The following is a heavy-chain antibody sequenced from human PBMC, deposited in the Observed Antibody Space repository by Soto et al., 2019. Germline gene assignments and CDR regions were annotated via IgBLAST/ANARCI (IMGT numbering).Heavy chain of an antibody. CDR2: ISGSGDTT. Sequence: EVQLLESGGGLVQPGGSMRLSCAASGFTFRSYAMSWVRQAPGKGLEWVSAISGSGDTTPYADSVKGRFTISRDNSKNTLYLQMNSLRAEDTAVYYCANLGYCITTSCHGDYWGQGPLVTVSS. V-gene: IGHV3-23*01. D-gene: IGHD2-2*01. CDR1: GFTFRSYA. CDR3: ANLGYCITTSCHGDY. J-gene: IGHJ4*02.